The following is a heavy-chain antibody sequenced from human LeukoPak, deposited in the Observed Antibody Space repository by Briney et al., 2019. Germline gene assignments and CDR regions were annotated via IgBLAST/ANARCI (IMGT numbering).Heavy chain of an antibody. CDR3: ARDPPSFHH. CDR1: GFTFSSYS. J-gene: IGHJ1*01. V-gene: IGHV3-21*01. Sequence: GGSLRLSCAASGFTFSSYSMDWVRQAPGKGLEWVSSISSSSTYIYYADSVKGRFTISRDNAKNSLFLQMNSLRAEDTALYYCARDPPSFHHWGQGTLVTVSS. CDR2: ISSSSTYI.